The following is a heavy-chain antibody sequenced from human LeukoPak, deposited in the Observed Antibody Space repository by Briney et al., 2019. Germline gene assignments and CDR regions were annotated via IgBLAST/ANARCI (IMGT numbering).Heavy chain of an antibody. D-gene: IGHD3-22*01. CDR1: GFTFKNFA. J-gene: IGHJ4*02. Sequence: GGPLRLSCSASGFTFKNFAMHWVRQDPGKGLEYVSAISNTGGSTYHADSVKGRFTVSRDNSKNTLYLQMSSLRAEDTAIYYCVRDDSYYYDSGDFPHWGQGALVTVSS. CDR3: VRDDSYYYDSGDFPH. V-gene: IGHV3-64D*09. CDR2: ISNTGGST.